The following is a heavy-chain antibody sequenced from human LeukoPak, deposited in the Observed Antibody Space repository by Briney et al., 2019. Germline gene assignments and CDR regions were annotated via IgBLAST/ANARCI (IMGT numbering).Heavy chain of an antibody. J-gene: IGHJ4*02. CDR1: GGSISSGSYY. CDR2: IYYSGST. V-gene: IGHV4-61*01. Sequence: SETLSLTCTVSGGSISSGSYYWSWIRQPPGKGLEWIGYIYYSGSTNYNPSLKSRVTISVNTSKNQFSLKLSSVTAADTAVYYCARSGLQGDIVVVPASFDYWGQGTLVTVSS. CDR3: ARSGLQGDIVVVPASFDY. D-gene: IGHD2-2*01.